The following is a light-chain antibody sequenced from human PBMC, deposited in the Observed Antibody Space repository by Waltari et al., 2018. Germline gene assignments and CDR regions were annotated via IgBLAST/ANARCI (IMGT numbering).Light chain of an antibody. Sequence: QSALTQPASVSGSPGKSITISCTGTRSDAGGYNYVSWYQQHPGKAPKFIIYDVSKRPSGVSNRFSGSKSGNTASLTISGLQAEDEADYYCCSYAGSSTPVIFGGGTKLTVL. J-gene: IGLJ2*01. V-gene: IGLV2-23*02. CDR1: RSDAGGYNY. CDR2: DVS. CDR3: CSYAGSSTPVI.